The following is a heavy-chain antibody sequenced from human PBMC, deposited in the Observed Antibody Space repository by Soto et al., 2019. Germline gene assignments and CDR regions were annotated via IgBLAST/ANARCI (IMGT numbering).Heavy chain of an antibody. CDR1: GYSFTSYG. CDR2: ISTDKGKT. V-gene: IGHV1-18*01. J-gene: IGHJ4*02. CDR3: ATRSPAFDY. Sequence: ASVRVSCKTSGYSFTSYGISWVRQAPGQGLEWMGWISTDKGKTNYAQKFQGRVTMTTDTSTSTAYMELRSLRSDDTAVYYCATRSPAFDYWGQGTLVTVSS.